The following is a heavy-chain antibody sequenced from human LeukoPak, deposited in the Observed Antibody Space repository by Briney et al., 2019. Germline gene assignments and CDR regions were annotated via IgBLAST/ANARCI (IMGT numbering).Heavy chain of an antibody. V-gene: IGHV1-2*02. CDR2: INPNSGGT. Sequence: ASVTLSCKASGYSLSGYYMHWVRQAPGQGLEWIGWINPNSGGTNYAEKFQGRVTMTRETSISTAYMELSRLRSDDTAVYYCARTFRLLWFGEFPFDYWGQGTLVTVSS. CDR3: ARTFRLLWFGEFPFDY. J-gene: IGHJ4*02. CDR1: GYSLSGYY. D-gene: IGHD3-10*01.